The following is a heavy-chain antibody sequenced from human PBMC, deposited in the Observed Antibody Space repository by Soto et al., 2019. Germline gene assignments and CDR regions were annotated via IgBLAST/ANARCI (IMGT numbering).Heavy chain of an antibody. CDR2: IIPIFGTA. D-gene: IGHD1-7*01. V-gene: IGHV1-69*06. J-gene: IGHJ6*02. CDR3: VLGWNSHYDYYGMDV. Sequence: SVKVSCKASGGTFSSHAISWVRQAPGQGLEWMGGIIPIFGTANYAQKFQGRVTITADKSTSTAYMELSSLRSEDTAVYYCVLGWNSHYDYYGMDVWGQGTTVTVSS. CDR1: GGTFSSHA.